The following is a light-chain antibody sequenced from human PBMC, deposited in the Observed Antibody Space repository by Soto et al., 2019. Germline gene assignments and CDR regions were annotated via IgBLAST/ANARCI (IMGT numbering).Light chain of an antibody. V-gene: IGLV6-57*03. Sequence: LTQPRSVSGSPGQSVTISCTRSSGSIASNYVQWYQQRPGSAPTPVIYEDNERPSGVPDRFSGSIDSSSNSASLTISGLKTDDEADYYCQSYHSGNVVFGGGTKLTVL. CDR2: EDN. J-gene: IGLJ2*01. CDR3: QSYHSGNVV. CDR1: SGSIASNY.